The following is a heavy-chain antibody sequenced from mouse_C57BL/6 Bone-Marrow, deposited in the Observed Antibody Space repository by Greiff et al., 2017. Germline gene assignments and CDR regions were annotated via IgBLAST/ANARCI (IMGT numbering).Heavy chain of an antibody. V-gene: IGHV1-69*01. J-gene: IGHJ2*01. CDR1: GYTFTSYW. CDR3: ARESRQLRPYYCDY. Sequence: VQLQQPGAELVMPGASVKLSCKASGYTFTSYWMHWVKQRPGQGLEWIGEIDPSDSYTNYNQKFKGKSTLTVDKSSSTAYMQLSSLPSEDSAVYYCARESRQLRPYYCDYWGQGTTLTVAS. D-gene: IGHD3-2*02. CDR2: IDPSDSYT.